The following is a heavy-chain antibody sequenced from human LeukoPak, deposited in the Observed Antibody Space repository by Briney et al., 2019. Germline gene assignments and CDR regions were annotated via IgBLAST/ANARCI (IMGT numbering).Heavy chain of an antibody. V-gene: IGHV1-69*13. CDR3: ARDLYDSSGYFVRGFDY. D-gene: IGHD3-22*01. CDR1: GGTFSSYA. J-gene: IGHJ4*02. Sequence: SVKVSCKASGGTFSSYAISWVRQAPGQGLEWMGGIIPIFGTANYAQKFQGRVTITADESTSIAYMELSSLRSEDTAVYYCARDLYDSSGYFVRGFDYWGQGTLVTVSS. CDR2: IIPIFGTA.